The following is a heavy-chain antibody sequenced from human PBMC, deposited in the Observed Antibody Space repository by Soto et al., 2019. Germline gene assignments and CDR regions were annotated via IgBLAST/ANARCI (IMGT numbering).Heavy chain of an antibody. CDR1: GGYISGGYYS. CDR2: IYNSGST. CDR3: ARTLLPDTKGAFDI. Sequence: SETLSLTCAVSGGYISGGYYSWSWIRQPPGKGLEWIGFIYNSGSTYYNSSLKSRVTISVDRSKNHFFLNLTSVTAADTAVYYCARTLLPDTKGAFDIWGQGTLVTVS. D-gene: IGHD2-2*01. V-gene: IGHV4-30-2*01. J-gene: IGHJ3*02.